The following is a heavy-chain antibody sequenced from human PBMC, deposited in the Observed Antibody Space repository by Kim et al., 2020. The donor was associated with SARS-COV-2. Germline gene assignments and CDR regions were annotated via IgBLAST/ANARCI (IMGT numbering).Heavy chain of an antibody. J-gene: IGHJ4*02. D-gene: IGHD5-18*01. CDR1: GFTFSSYA. Sequence: GGSLRLSCAASGFTFSSYAMSWVRQAPGKGLEWISVIHAGGSRTNYADSVKGRFTISTDASKNTVFLQMNTLRADDTAVYYCAKGYYSNGPHTSDYWGQGTLFTVSS. V-gene: IGHV3-23*03. CDR2: IHAGGSRT. CDR3: AKGYYSNGPHTSDY.